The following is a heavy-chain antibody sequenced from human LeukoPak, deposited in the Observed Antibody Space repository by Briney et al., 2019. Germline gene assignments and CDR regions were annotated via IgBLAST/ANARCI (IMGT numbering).Heavy chain of an antibody. D-gene: IGHD3-9*01. Sequence: GGSLRLSCAASGFTFSSYAMSWVRQAPGKGLEWVSAISGSGGSTYYADSVKGRFTISRDNSKNTLYLQMNSLRAEDTAVYYCARALSPVLRYFDWLSHYYYYGMDVWGQGTTVTVSS. V-gene: IGHV3-23*01. CDR1: GFTFSSYA. CDR3: ARALSPVLRYFDWLSHYYYYGMDV. J-gene: IGHJ6*02. CDR2: ISGSGGST.